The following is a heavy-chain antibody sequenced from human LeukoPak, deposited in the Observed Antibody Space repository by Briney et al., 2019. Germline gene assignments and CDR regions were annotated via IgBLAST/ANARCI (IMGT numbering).Heavy chain of an antibody. V-gene: IGHV3-23*01. D-gene: IGHD6-13*01. J-gene: IGHJ4*02. CDR1: GFTFSSYA. CDR2: ISGSGGST. Sequence: GGSLRLSCAASGFTFSSYAMSWVRQAPGKGLEWVSAISGSGGSTCYADSVKGRFTISRGNSKNTLYLQMNSLRAEDTAVYYCAKDLASPAAGMGYWGQGTLVTVSS. CDR3: AKDLASPAAGMGY.